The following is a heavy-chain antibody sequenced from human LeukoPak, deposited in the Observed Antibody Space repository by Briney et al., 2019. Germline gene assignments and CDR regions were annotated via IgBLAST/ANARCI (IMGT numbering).Heavy chain of an antibody. CDR1: GYSISSGYY. V-gene: IGHV4-38-2*02. CDR2: IYHSGST. CDR3: ARGQRGSGWYRHYNWFDP. D-gene: IGHD6-19*01. J-gene: IGHJ5*02. Sequence: SETLSLTCTVSGYSISSGYYWGWIRQFPGKGLEWIGSIYHSGSTYYNPSLKSRVTISVDTSKNQFSLKLSSVTAADTAVYYCARGQRGSGWYRHYNWFDPWGQGTLVTVSS.